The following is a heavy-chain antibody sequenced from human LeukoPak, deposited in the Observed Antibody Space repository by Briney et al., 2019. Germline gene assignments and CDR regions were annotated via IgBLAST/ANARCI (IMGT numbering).Heavy chain of an antibody. Sequence: PGGSLRLSCADSAFDFSSSWMNWVRQASGEGLEWVANIKADGSEKSYVDSVKGRFTISRDNAKKSLYLQMDSLRAEDTAIYYCTKGHYNDYYHWGQGTLVTVSS. CDR2: IKADGSEK. CDR1: AFDFSSSW. D-gene: IGHD3-16*01. V-gene: IGHV3-7*01. J-gene: IGHJ4*02. CDR3: TKGHYNDYYH.